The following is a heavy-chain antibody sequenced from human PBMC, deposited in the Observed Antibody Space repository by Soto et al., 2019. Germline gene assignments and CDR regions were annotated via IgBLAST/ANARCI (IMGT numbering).Heavy chain of an antibody. D-gene: IGHD1-7*01. CDR1: GYTFTSYY. CDR3: ARGTYYNYMDV. Sequence: VKVSCKASGYTFTSYYMHWVRQAPGQGLEWMGIINPNSGNTSYAQKFQGRVTMTRNTSTSTAYMELSSLRSEDTAVYYCARGTYYNYMDVWGKGTTVTVSS. J-gene: IGHJ6*03. V-gene: IGHV1-46*01. CDR2: INPNSGNT.